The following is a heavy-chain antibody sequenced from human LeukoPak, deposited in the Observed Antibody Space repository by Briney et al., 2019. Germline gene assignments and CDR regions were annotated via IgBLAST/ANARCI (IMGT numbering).Heavy chain of an antibody. CDR3: ARVRDGYNDAYDF. V-gene: IGHV1-2*02. CDR2: INPNSGVT. D-gene: IGHD5-24*01. Sequence: ASVKVSCKASGYTFTGDYMHWVRQAPGQGLEWMGWINPNSGVTNNAQKFQGRVTMTSDTSTSTVYMELSSLKFEDTAVYYCARVRDGYNDAYDFWGQGTMVTVTS. CDR1: GYTFTGDY. J-gene: IGHJ3*01.